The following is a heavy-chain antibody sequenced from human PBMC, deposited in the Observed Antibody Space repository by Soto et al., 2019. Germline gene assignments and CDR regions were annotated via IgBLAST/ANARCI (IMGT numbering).Heavy chain of an antibody. D-gene: IGHD3-3*01. CDR2: ISGSGGAT. CDR3: AKHSVSVYDLCRGSYSTDYHMDV. CDR1: GFTFSTYA. V-gene: IGHV3-23*01. Sequence: GWSLRLSCAASGFTFSTYAMNWVRQAPGKGLQWVSAISGSGGATYYADSVKGRFTISRDNSRNTLYLQMISLRAEDTAVYFCAKHSVSVYDLCRGSYSTDYHMDVWGQGTTVTVSS. J-gene: IGHJ6*02.